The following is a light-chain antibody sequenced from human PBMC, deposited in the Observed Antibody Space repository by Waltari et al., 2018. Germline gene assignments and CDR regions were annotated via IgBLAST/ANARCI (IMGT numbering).Light chain of an antibody. CDR2: AAS. CDR3: QQSSASPYT. J-gene: IGKJ2*01. Sequence: DIQMTQSPSFLSASVGDRVIITCRASQNIANYLNWYQQKQGTAPKHLIFAASKLQTGVPSRFSGSGSGRDFTLTISGLQVEDFAIFYCQQSSASPYTFGQGTKIEMK. CDR1: QNIANY. V-gene: IGKV1-39*01.